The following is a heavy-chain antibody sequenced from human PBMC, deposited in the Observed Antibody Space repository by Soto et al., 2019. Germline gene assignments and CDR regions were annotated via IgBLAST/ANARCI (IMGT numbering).Heavy chain of an antibody. Sequence: GGSLRLSCAASGFTFSSYGMHWVRQAPGKGLEWVAVIWYDGSNKYYADSVKGRFTISRDNSKNTLYLQMNSLRAEDTAVYYCARDSSGYYYNNWFDPWGQGTLVTVSS. CDR3: ARDSSGYYYNNWFDP. D-gene: IGHD3-22*01. CDR1: GFTFSSYG. V-gene: IGHV3-33*01. CDR2: IWYDGSNK. J-gene: IGHJ5*02.